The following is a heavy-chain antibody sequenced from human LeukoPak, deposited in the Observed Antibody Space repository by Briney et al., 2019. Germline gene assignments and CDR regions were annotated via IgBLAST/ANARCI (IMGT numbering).Heavy chain of an antibody. D-gene: IGHD1-26*01. CDR1: GFSFSNAW. Sequence: GGSLRLSCAASGFSFSNAWMSWVRQAPGKGLEWVGRIKTKTDGETTDYAAPVKGRFTISRDDSKDTMYLQMNSLKTEDTGVYDCYRHGWGRFVYWGQGTLVTVSS. CDR3: YRHGWGRFVY. V-gene: IGHV3-15*01. J-gene: IGHJ4*02. CDR2: IKTKTDGETT.